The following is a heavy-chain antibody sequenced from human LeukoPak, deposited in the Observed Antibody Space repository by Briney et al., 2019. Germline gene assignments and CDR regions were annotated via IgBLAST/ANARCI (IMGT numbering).Heavy chain of an antibody. V-gene: IGHV3-15*01. CDR3: TAGTGRSDFDY. CDR2: IKRKGDDGTI. J-gene: IGHJ4*02. D-gene: IGHD3/OR15-3a*01. CDR1: GFTFSNAW. Sequence: GGSLRLSCAAFGFTFSNAWMSWVRQAPGRGLEWVGRIKRKGDDGTIDYAAPVKGRLSISRDDSKNTLYLQMNSLKSEDTAVYYCTAGTGRSDFDYWGQGTLVTVSS.